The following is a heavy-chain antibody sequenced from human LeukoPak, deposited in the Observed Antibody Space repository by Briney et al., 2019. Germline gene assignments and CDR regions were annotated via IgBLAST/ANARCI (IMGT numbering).Heavy chain of an antibody. CDR3: ARDSPGHYYYDSSGPYV. J-gene: IGHJ4*02. Sequence: GGSLRLSCAASGFTVSTNYMNWVRQAPGKGLEWVSGIYSGGSTYYADSVKGRFTISRDNSRNTLYLQMNSLRVEDTAVYYCARDSPGHYYYDSSGPYVWGQGTLVTVSS. CDR2: IYSGGST. CDR1: GFTVSTNY. V-gene: IGHV3-66*02. D-gene: IGHD3-22*01.